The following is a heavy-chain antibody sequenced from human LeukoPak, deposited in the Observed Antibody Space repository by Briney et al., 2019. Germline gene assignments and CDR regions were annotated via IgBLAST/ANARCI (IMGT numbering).Heavy chain of an antibody. D-gene: IGHD4-23*01. Sequence: AGGSLRLSCAASGFTFSSYAMSWVRQAPGKGLEWVSAISGSGGSTYYADSAKGRFTISRDNSKNTLYLQMNSLRAEDTAVYYCAKPFQYDYGGNRAPLDYWGQGTLVTVSS. V-gene: IGHV3-23*01. J-gene: IGHJ4*02. CDR1: GFTFSSYA. CDR2: ISGSGGST. CDR3: AKPFQYDYGGNRAPLDY.